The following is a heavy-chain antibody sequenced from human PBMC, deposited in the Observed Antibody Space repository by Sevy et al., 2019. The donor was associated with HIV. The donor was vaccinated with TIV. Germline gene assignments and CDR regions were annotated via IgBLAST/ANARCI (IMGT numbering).Heavy chain of an antibody. CDR2: INAISSNI. CDR1: GFTFSSYA. J-gene: IGHJ4*02. Sequence: GGSLRVSCAASGFTFSSYAMNWVRQAPGKGLEWVSSINAISSNIYYADSVKGRFTISRAKDENSLYLQMNSVRAEDTAVYYCARDLFSGGNAVYGYWGQGTLVTVSS. D-gene: IGHD2-15*01. V-gene: IGHV3-21*01. CDR3: ARDLFSGGNAVYGY.